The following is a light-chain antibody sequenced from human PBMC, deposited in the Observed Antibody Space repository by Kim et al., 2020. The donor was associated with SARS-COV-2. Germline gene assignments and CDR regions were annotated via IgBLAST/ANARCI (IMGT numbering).Light chain of an antibody. CDR1: SSDVGSYNR. J-gene: IGLJ1*01. V-gene: IGLV2-18*02. CDR2: EVS. Sequence: QSALTQPPSVSGSPGQSVTISCTGTSSDVGSYNRVSWYQQPPGTAPKLMIYEVSNRPSGVPDRFSGSKSGNTASLTISGLQAEDEAAYYCSSYTSSSTYVFGTGTQLTVL. CDR3: SSYTSSSTYV.